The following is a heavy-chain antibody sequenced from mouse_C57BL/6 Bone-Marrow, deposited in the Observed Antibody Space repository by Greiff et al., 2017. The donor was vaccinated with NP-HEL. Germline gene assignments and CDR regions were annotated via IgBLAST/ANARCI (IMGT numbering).Heavy chain of an antibody. Sequence: EVQLQQSGPELVKPGASVKISCKASGYTFTDYYMNWVKQSHGKSLEWIGDINPNNGGTSYNQKFKGKATLTVDKSSSTAYMELRSLTSEDAAVYYCARLSNYLRYWGQGTTLTVSS. J-gene: IGHJ2*01. CDR2: INPNNGGT. CDR1: GYTFTDYY. D-gene: IGHD2-5*01. CDR3: ARLSNYLRY. V-gene: IGHV1-26*01.